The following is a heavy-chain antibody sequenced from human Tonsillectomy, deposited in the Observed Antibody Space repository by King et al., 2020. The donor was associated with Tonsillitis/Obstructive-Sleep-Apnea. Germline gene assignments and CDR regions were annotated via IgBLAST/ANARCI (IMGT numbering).Heavy chain of an antibody. Sequence: HVQLVESGGGVVQPGRSLRLSCAASGFTFSSYAMHWVRQAPGKGLEWVAVISYDGSNKYYADSVKGRFTISRDNSKNTLYLQMNSLRAEDSAVFYCAREEGVWLRGDFDYWGQGTLVTVSS. CDR3: AREEGVWLRGDFDY. V-gene: IGHV3-30*04. D-gene: IGHD5-18*01. CDR2: ISYDGSNK. J-gene: IGHJ4*02. CDR1: GFTFSSYA.